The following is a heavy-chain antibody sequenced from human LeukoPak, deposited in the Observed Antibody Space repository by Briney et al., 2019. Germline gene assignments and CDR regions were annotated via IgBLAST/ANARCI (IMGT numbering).Heavy chain of an antibody. CDR3: ARHGEALGDIVPHYYMDV. CDR1: GYSFTSYW. Sequence: KPGESLKISCKGSGYSFTSYWIGWVRQMPGKGLEWMGIIYPGDSDTRYSPSFQGQVTISADKSISTAYLQWSSLKASDAAMYYCARHGEALGDIVPHYYMDVWGKGTTVTVSS. CDR2: IYPGDSDT. V-gene: IGHV5-51*01. D-gene: IGHD5-12*01. J-gene: IGHJ6*03.